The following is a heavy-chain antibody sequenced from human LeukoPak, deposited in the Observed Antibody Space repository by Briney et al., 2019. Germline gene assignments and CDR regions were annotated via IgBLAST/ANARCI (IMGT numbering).Heavy chain of an antibody. CDR3: ARGHDSSGYYHY. CDR1: GGSISSYY. D-gene: IGHD3-22*01. CDR2: INHSGST. J-gene: IGHJ4*02. V-gene: IGHV4-34*01. Sequence: SETLSLTCTVSGGSISSYYWSWIRQPPGKGLEWIGEINHSGSTNYNPSLKSRVTISVDTSKNQFSLKLSSVTAADTAVYYCARGHDSSGYYHYWGQGTLVTVSS.